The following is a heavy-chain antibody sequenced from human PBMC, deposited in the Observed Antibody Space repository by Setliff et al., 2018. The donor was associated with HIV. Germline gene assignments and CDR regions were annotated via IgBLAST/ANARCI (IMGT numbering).Heavy chain of an antibody. D-gene: IGHD6-19*01. CDR2: IYYSGTA. V-gene: IGHV4-31*03. CDR3: ARGRDSSGWYPYYFDY. CDR1: GGSISGGGYY. Sequence: SETLSLTCTVSGGSISGGGYYWTWIRQYPGRGLEWIGYIYYSGTAYYKPSLRSRVTISVDTSMNQFSLNLNSVTAADTAVYYCARGRDSSGWYPYYFDYWGQGTLVTVSS. J-gene: IGHJ4*02.